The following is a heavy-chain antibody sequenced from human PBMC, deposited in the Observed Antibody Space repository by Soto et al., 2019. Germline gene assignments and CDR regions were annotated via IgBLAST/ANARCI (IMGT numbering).Heavy chain of an antibody. CDR1: GYTFSSYD. J-gene: IGHJ5*02. V-gene: IGHV1-8*01. CDR3: VRASRGSGSYYCDS. CDR2: VNPNSGNT. Sequence: SVKVSCKASGYTFSSYDINWVRQATGQGPEWLGWVNPNSGNTGYAQNFQGRVTMTMNTSITTAYMELCSLRSEDTSVYYCVRASRGSGSYYCDSWGQGTLVTVSS. D-gene: IGHD3-10*01.